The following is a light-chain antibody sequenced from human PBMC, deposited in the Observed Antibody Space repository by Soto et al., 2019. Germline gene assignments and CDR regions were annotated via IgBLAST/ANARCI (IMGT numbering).Light chain of an antibody. V-gene: IGKV1-5*03. Sequence: DIQMTQSPSTLSASVGDRVTITCRASQSISDWLAWYQQKPGKDPKLLIYKASSLESGVPSRFSGSGSGTDFTLTISSLQPDDFATDYCQQYNSYSRTFGQGTKVEV. CDR1: QSISDW. J-gene: IGKJ1*01. CDR3: QQYNSYSRT. CDR2: KAS.